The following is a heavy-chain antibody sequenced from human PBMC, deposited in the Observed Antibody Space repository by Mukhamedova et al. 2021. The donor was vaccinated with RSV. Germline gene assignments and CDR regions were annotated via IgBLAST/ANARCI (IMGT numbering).Heavy chain of an antibody. CDR2: IYSSGITSGST. CDR3: ARGRNYYDSSGYYKALDR. Sequence: EGLEWIGRIYSSGITSGSTNINPALKSRVTMSVDTSKNQFSLKLTSVTAADTAVYYCARGRNYYDSSGYYKALDRWGQGTLVSVSS. D-gene: IGHD3-22*01. J-gene: IGHJ5*02. V-gene: IGHV4-4*07.